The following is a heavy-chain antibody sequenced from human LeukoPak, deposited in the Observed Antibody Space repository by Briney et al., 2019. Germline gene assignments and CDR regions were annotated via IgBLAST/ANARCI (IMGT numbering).Heavy chain of an antibody. J-gene: IGHJ3*02. CDR3: AKESGSYFDAFDI. CDR1: GFTFSTYA. V-gene: IGHV3-23*01. CDR2: ISGSGGST. D-gene: IGHD1-26*01. Sequence: GGSLRLSCAASGFTFSTYAMNWVRQALGKGLEWVSAISGSGGSTYYADSVKGRFTISRDNSKNTLYLQMNSLRAADTAVYFCAKESGSYFDAFDIWGQGTMVTVSS.